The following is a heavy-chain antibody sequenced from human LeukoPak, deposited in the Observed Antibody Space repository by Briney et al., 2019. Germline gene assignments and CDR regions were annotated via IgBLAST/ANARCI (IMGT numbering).Heavy chain of an antibody. D-gene: IGHD6-19*01. Sequence: GGSLRLSCAASGFTFSSYEMNWVRQAPGKGLEWVSYIISSGSTTYSADSVKGRFTISRDNAKNSLYLQMNSLRAEDTAVYYCARGTGWSDPYFDYWGQGTLVTVSS. CDR2: IISSGSTT. CDR3: ARGTGWSDPYFDY. CDR1: GFTFSSYE. V-gene: IGHV3-48*03. J-gene: IGHJ4*02.